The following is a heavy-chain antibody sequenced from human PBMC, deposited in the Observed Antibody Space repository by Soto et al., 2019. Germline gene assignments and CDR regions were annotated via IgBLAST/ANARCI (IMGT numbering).Heavy chain of an antibody. J-gene: IGHJ4*02. V-gene: IGHV3-7*01. Sequence: EVQLVESGGGLVQPGGSLRLSCAASGFTFSTYWMHWVRQAPGKGLEWVANIKPDGSEKYYVDSVKGRFTISRDNAKNSLSLQMSSLRAEDTAVYYCARALASAGSLWGQGTLVTVS. CDR1: GFTFSTYW. CDR3: ARALASAGSL. D-gene: IGHD6-13*01. CDR2: IKPDGSEK.